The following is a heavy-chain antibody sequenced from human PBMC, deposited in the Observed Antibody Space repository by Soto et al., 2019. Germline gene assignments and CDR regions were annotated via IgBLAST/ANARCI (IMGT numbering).Heavy chain of an antibody. CDR2: INAGNGNT. Sequence: ASVKVSCKASGYTFTSYAMHWVRQAPGQRLEWMGWINAGNGNTKYSQKFQGRVTITRDTSASTAYMELSSLRSEDTAVYYCARESRMLELRFLEWLPPGPFLPDYWGQGTLVTVSS. D-gene: IGHD3-3*01. CDR3: ARESRMLELRFLEWLPPGPFLPDY. V-gene: IGHV1-3*01. J-gene: IGHJ4*02. CDR1: GYTFTSYA.